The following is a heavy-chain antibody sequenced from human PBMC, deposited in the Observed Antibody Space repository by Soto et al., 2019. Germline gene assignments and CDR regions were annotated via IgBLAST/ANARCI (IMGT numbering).Heavy chain of an antibody. D-gene: IGHD2-15*01. CDR2: IYYSGST. CDR3: ARIYGGSFDY. J-gene: IGHJ4*02. CDR1: GGSISSYY. V-gene: IGHV4-59*08. Sequence: SETLSLTCTVSGGSISSYYWSWIRQPPGEGLEWIGYIYYSGSTNYNPSLKSRVTISVDTSKNQFSLKLSSVTAADTAVYYCARIYGGSFDYWGQGTLVTVSS.